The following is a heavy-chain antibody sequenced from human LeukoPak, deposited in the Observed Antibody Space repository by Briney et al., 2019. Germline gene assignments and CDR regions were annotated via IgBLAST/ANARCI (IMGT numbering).Heavy chain of an antibody. CDR1: GFTFSSYD. V-gene: IGHV3-23*01. CDR2: ISGSGGST. D-gene: IGHD3-10*01. CDR3: ARKSASGNYPLDY. J-gene: IGHJ4*02. Sequence: PGGSLRLSCAASGFTFSSYDMSWVRQAPGKGLQWVSSISGSGGSTYYADSVKGRFTISRDNAKNTVFLQMSSLRAEDTALYYCARKSASGNYPLDYWGQGTLVTVSS.